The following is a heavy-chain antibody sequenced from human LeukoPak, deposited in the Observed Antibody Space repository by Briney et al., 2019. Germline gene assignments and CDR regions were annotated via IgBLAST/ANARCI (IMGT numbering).Heavy chain of an antibody. CDR1: GGTFSSYA. V-gene: IGHV1-69*13. CDR2: IIPIFGTA. D-gene: IGHD6-19*01. Sequence: RRASVKVSCKASGGTFSSYAISWVRQAPGQGLEWMGGIIPIFGTANYAQKFQGRVTITADESTSTAYMELSSLRSEDTAVYYCARDVGPAVAANWGQGTLFTVSS. CDR3: ARDVGPAVAAN. J-gene: IGHJ4*02.